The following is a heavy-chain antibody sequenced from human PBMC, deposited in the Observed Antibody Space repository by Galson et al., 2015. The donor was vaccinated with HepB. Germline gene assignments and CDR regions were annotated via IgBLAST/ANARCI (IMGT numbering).Heavy chain of an antibody. Sequence: QSGAEVKKPGESLRISCKGSGYSFTSYWISWVRQMPGKGLEWMGRIDPSDSYTNYSPSFQGHVTISADKSISTAYLQWSSLKASDTAMYYCARHDSSGWSTLYYFDYWGQGTLVTVSS. CDR3: ARHDSSGWSTLYYFDY. V-gene: IGHV5-10-1*01. D-gene: IGHD6-19*01. J-gene: IGHJ4*02. CDR1: GYSFTSYW. CDR2: IDPSDSYT.